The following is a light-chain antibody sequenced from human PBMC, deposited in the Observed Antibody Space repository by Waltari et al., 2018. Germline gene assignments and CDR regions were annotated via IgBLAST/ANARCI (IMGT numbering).Light chain of an antibody. CDR3: CSYAYTYWV. V-gene: IGLV2-11*01. J-gene: IGLJ3*02. Sequence: QSALTQPRSVSGSPGQLFTISCTRATSNDGGSNSFPWYQQHPGKAPKLVIYAVSKRPSGVPDRFSGSKSGNTASLTISGLQAEDEADYYCCSYAYTYWVFGGGTKLTVL. CDR1: TSNDGGSNS. CDR2: AVS.